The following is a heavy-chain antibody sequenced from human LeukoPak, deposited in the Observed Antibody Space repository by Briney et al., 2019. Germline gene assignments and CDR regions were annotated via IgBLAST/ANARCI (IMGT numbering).Heavy chain of an antibody. CDR3: AREGMVRGVIGYYYYGMDV. J-gene: IGHJ6*02. CDR1: GFTFSSYS. Sequence: GGSLRPSCAASGFTFSSYSMNWVRQAPGKGLEWVSSISSSSSYIYYADSVKGRFTISRDNAKNSLYLQMNSLRAEDTAVYYCAREGMVRGVIGYYYYGMDVWGQGTTVIVSS. D-gene: IGHD3-10*01. CDR2: ISSSSSYI. V-gene: IGHV3-21*01.